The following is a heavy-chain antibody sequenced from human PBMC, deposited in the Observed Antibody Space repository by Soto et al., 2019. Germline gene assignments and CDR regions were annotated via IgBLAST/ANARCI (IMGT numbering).Heavy chain of an antibody. CDR2: ISSNGGST. J-gene: IGHJ4*02. Sequence: GGSLRLSCAASGFTFSSYVMHWVRQAPGKGLEYVSAISSNGGSTYYADSVKGRFTISRDNSKNTLYLQMGSLRAEDMAVYYCARPRGYWGSYYFDCWGQGALVTVSS. CDR3: ARPRGYWGSYYFDC. V-gene: IGHV3-64*02. CDR1: GFTFSSYV. D-gene: IGHD7-27*01.